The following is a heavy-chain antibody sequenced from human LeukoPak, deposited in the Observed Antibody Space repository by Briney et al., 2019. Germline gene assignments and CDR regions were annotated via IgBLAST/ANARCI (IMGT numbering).Heavy chain of an antibody. Sequence: PGGSLRLSCAASGFTFSSYAMSWVRQAPGKGLEWVSAISGSGGSTYYAGSVKGRFTISRDNSKNTLYLEVISLTAEDTAVYYCAKDDAWIRFGEWSQGTLVTVSS. CDR2: ISGSGGST. J-gene: IGHJ4*02. CDR1: GFTFSSYA. V-gene: IGHV3-23*01. D-gene: IGHD3-10*01. CDR3: AKDDAWIRFGE.